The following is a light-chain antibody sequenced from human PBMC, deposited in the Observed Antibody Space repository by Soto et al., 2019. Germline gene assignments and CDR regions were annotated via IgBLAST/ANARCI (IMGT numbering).Light chain of an antibody. CDR2: EAS. V-gene: IGLV2-23*01. CDR3: CSFTNGATWV. Sequence: QSVLTQPASVSGSPGQSITISCTGTNSDVGSHNFVSWYQQYPGKAPKLLIYEASKRPSGLSNRFSGSKSGNTASLTISGLQAEDEADYYCCSFTNGATWVFGGGTKLTVL. CDR1: NSDVGSHNF. J-gene: IGLJ3*02.